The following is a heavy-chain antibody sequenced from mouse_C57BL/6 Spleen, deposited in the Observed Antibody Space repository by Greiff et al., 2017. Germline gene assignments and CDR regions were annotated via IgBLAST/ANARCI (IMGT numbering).Heavy chain of an antibody. Sequence: EVKLQESGGGLVKPGGSLKLSCAASGFTFSDYGMHWVRQAPEKGLEWVAYISSGSSTIYYADTVKGRFTISRDNAKNTLFLQMTSLRSEDTAMYYCARFYDYDDYAMDYWGQGTSVTVSS. CDR2: ISSGSSTI. J-gene: IGHJ4*01. CDR3: ARFYDYDDYAMDY. D-gene: IGHD2-4*01. CDR1: GFTFSDYG. V-gene: IGHV5-17*01.